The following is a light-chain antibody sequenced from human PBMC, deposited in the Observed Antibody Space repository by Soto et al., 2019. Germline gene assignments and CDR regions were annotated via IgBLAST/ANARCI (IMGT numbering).Light chain of an antibody. CDR2: ANV. CDR3: AAWDDSLNGWV. J-gene: IGLJ3*02. Sequence: QSVLTQPPSASGTPGQRVPISCSGSSSNIGSNTVNWYQQLPGRAPKLLIYANVQRPSGVPDRFSGSKSDTSASLAISGLQSEDEAQYYCAAWDDSLNGWVFGGGTKLTVL. CDR1: SSNIGSNT. V-gene: IGLV1-44*01.